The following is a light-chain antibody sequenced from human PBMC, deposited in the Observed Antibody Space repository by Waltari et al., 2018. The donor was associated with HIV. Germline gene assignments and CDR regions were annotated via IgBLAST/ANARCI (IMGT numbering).Light chain of an antibody. J-gene: IGKJ2*01. V-gene: IGKV4-1*01. CDR2: VSS. Sequence: DVVMSQSTDSLAVSLGERATIHCTSSQSLLYRSNTEDYLPWYQQKPPQPPKLPFYVSSSRESEVPDRFTGGGSGADFALTISDLQAKDVAVYYCQQYFNVPYTFGHGTKLEIK. CDR1: QSLLYRSNTEDY. CDR3: QQYFNVPYT.